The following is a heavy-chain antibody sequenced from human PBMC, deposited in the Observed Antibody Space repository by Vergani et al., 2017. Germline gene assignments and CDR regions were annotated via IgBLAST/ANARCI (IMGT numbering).Heavy chain of an antibody. CDR1: GGSISSSSYY. D-gene: IGHD5-12*01. J-gene: IGHJ6*03. CDR3: ARACPLVAPYYYDYMDV. Sequence: QLQLQESGPGLVKPSETLSLTCTVSGGSISSSSYYWGWIRQPPGKGLEWIGSIYYSGSTYYNPSLKSRVTISVETSKNHFSLKLSSVTAADTAVYYCARACPLVAPYYYDYMDVWGKGTTVTVSS. V-gene: IGHV4-39*07. CDR2: IYYSGST.